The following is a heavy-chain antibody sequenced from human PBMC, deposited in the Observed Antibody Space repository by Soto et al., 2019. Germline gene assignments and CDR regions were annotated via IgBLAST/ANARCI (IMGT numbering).Heavy chain of an antibody. CDR1: GGSISSGGYY. CDR2: IYYSGST. J-gene: IGHJ4*02. CDR3: ASHVDTAMVVPY. D-gene: IGHD5-18*01. Sequence: LTCTVSGGSISSGGYYWSWVRQHPGKGLEWIGYIYYSGSTYYNPSLKSRVTISVDTSKNQFSLKLSSVTAADTAVYYCASHVDTAMVVPYWGQGTLVTVSS. V-gene: IGHV4-31*03.